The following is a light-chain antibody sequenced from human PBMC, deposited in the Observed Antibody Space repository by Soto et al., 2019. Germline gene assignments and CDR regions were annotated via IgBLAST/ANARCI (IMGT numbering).Light chain of an antibody. J-gene: IGKJ4*01. CDR2: AAS. V-gene: IGKV1-8*01. CDR3: QQYYSYPPLT. Sequence: AIRITQSPSSFSASTGDRVTITCRASQGISSYLAWYQQKPGKAPKLLIYAASTLQSGVPSRFSGSGSGTDFTLTISCLLSEDFATYYCQQYYSYPPLTFGGGTKVDIK. CDR1: QGISSY.